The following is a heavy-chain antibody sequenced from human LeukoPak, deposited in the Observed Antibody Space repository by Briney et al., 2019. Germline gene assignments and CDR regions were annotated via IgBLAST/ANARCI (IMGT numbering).Heavy chain of an antibody. J-gene: IGHJ5*02. CDR3: ARDTARAPASNWFDP. V-gene: IGHV1-69*04. D-gene: IGHD5-18*01. CDR2: IIPFLGII. Sequence: WVRQXXGQGLEWMGRIIPFLGIIDYAQKFQDRVTITADTSTSTAYMELSSLTSEDAAVYFCARDTARAPASNWFDPWGQGTLVTVSS.